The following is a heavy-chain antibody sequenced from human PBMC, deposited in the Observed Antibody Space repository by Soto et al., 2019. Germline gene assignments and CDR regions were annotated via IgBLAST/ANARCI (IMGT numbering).Heavy chain of an antibody. J-gene: IGHJ4*02. CDR2: ISFDGDK. CDR3: AIDYARGWCQF. V-gene: IGHV3-30*03. D-gene: IGHD2-8*02. Sequence: GGSLRLSCTASGFDFSNSGIQWVRQTPGKGLEWEALISFDGDKYYVDSVKGRFTISRDNPTNTVYLQMNRLRPEDTGVYYCAIDYARGWCQFWGQGPLVTVSS. CDR1: GFDFSNSG.